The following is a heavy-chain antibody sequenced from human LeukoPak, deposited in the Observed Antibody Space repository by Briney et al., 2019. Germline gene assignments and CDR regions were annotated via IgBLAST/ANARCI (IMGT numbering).Heavy chain of an antibody. V-gene: IGHV4-61*01. D-gene: IGHD3-10*01. J-gene: IGHJ4*02. Sequence: PSETLSLTCTVSGGSVNSGRYYWSWIRRPPGKGLEWIGYLYYSGSACYNPSLRSRVTMSVDTSNNQFSLKLSSVTAADTAVYYCARGDRVGSSGYYFDNWGQGTLVTVSS. CDR1: GGSVNSGRYY. CDR3: ARGDRVGSSGYYFDN. CDR2: LYYSGSA.